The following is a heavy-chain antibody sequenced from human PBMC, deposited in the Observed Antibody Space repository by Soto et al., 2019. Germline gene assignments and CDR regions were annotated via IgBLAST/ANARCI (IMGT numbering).Heavy chain of an antibody. Sequence: SETLSLTCTVSGGSISSGGYYWSWIRQRPGKGLEWIGYIYYSGSTYYNPSLKSRVTISVDTSKNQFSLKLSSATAADTAVYYCARSPEATVTAFDFWGLGTLVTVSS. CDR2: IYYSGST. D-gene: IGHD4-17*01. J-gene: IGHJ4*02. CDR3: ARSPEATVTAFDF. V-gene: IGHV4-31*03. CDR1: GGSISSGGYY.